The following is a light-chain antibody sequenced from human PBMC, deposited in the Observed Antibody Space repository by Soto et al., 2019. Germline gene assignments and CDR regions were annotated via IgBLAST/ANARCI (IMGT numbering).Light chain of an antibody. CDR3: SAYTNIGTLV. Sequence: QSALTQPASVSGSPGQSITISCTGTRDDVGGYNYVSWYQQYRGKAPKLMIYEVSYRPSGVSNRFSGSRSGHTASLSISGLQAEDEADYYCSAYTNIGTLVFGGGTKLTVL. J-gene: IGLJ3*02. V-gene: IGLV2-14*01. CDR1: RDDVGGYNY. CDR2: EVS.